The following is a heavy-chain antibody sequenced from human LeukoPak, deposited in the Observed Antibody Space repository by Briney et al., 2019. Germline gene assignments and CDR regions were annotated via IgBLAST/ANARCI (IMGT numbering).Heavy chain of an antibody. J-gene: IGHJ5*02. CDR1: GGSISSGYY. Sequence: MPSETLSLTCTVSGGSISSGYYWGWIRQPPGKRLEWIGSIYHSGSTYYNPSLKSRVAISVDTSKNQFSLKLSSVTAADTAVYYCARSQVGGMIVVVITRFDPWGQGTLVTVSS. CDR2: IYHSGST. D-gene: IGHD3-22*01. CDR3: ARSQVGGMIVVVITRFDP. V-gene: IGHV4-38-2*02.